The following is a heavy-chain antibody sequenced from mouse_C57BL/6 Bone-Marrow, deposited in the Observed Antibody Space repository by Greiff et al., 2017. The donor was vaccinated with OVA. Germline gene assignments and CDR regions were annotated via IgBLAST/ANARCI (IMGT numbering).Heavy chain of an antibody. CDR1: GYTFTSYW. D-gene: IGHD3-3*01. Sequence: QVQLQQPGAELVKPGASVKLSCKASGYTFTSYWMQWVKQRPGQGLEWIGEIDPSDRYTNYNQKFKGKATLTVDTSSSTAYMQLSSLTSEDAAVYYGAAVGQGVDYWGQGTTLTVSS. CDR3: AAVGQGVDY. J-gene: IGHJ2*01. V-gene: IGHV1-50*01. CDR2: IDPSDRYT.